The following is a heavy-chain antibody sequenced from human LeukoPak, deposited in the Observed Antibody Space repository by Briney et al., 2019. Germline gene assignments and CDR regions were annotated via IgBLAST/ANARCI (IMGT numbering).Heavy chain of an antibody. CDR2: IYHSGST. V-gene: IGHV4-30-2*01. Sequence: PSETLSLTCTVSGGSLSSGGYYWSWIRQPPGKGLEGIGYIYHSGSTYYNPSLKSRVTISVDRSKNQFSPKLSSVTAADTAVYYCARRYDFWSQFDYWGQGTLVTVSS. CDR1: GGSLSSGGYY. CDR3: ARRYDFWSQFDY. D-gene: IGHD3-3*01. J-gene: IGHJ4*02.